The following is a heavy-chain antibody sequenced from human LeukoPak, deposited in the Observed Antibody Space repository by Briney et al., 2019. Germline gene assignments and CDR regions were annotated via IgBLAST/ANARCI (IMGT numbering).Heavy chain of an antibody. CDR2: ISSSSSYI. V-gene: IGHV3-21*01. CDR3: ARLGDSSDAFDI. D-gene: IGHD2-21*02. J-gene: IGHJ3*02. Sequence: PGGSLRLSCAASGFTFSSYSMNWVRQAPGKGLEWVSSISSSSSYIYYADSVKGRFTISRDNSKNTLYLQMNSLRAEDTAVYYCARLGDSSDAFDIWGQGTMVTVSS. CDR1: GFTFSSYS.